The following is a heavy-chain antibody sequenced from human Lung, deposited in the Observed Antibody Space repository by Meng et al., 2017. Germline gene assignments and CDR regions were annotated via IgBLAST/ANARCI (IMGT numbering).Heavy chain of an antibody. Sequence: QVQLQQWGAGLLKPSETLSLTCVVSGGSFSDYYWSWLRQAPGKGLEWIGEINHSGSTNYNPSLESRATISVDTSQNNLSLKLSSVTAADSAVYYCARGPTTMAHDFDYWGQGTLVTVSS. D-gene: IGHD4-11*01. CDR1: GGSFSDYY. V-gene: IGHV4-34*01. J-gene: IGHJ4*02. CDR3: ARGPTTMAHDFDY. CDR2: INHSGST.